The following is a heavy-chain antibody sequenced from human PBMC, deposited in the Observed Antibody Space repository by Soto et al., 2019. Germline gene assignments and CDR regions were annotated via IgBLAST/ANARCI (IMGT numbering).Heavy chain of an antibody. CDR2: ISWNSGSI. J-gene: IGHJ6*02. Sequence: GGSLRLSCAASGFTFDDYAMHWVRQAPGKGLEWVSGISWNSGSIGYADSVKGRFTISRDNAKNSLYLQMNSLRAEDTALYYCAKDNPAEYYYGIDVWGQGTTVTVSS. D-gene: IGHD6-25*01. CDR1: GFTFDDYA. CDR3: AKDNPAEYYYGIDV. V-gene: IGHV3-9*01.